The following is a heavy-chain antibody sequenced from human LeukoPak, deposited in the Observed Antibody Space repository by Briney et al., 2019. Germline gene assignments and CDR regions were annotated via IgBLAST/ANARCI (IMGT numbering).Heavy chain of an antibody. J-gene: IGHJ4*02. CDR3: AAGGDTAMVEL. Sequence: SVKVSCKASGFTFTSSAVQWVRQARGQRLEWIGWIVVGSGNTNYAQKFQERVTITRDMSTRTAYMQLSSLRSEDTAVYYCAAGGDTAMVELWGQGTLVTVSS. CDR2: IVVGSGNT. CDR1: GFTFTSSA. V-gene: IGHV1-58*01. D-gene: IGHD5-18*01.